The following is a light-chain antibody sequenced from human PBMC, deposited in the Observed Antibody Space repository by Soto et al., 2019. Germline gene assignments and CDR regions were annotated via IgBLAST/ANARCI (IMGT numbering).Light chain of an antibody. Sequence: QSALTQPASVSGSPGQSITVSCTGTSSDVGGYNYVSWYQQHPGTAPKLMIYEVSNRPSGVYNRFSGSKSGNTASLTISGLQAEDEADYYCISYTSSSTLSVFGTGTKLTVL. CDR1: SSDVGGYNY. J-gene: IGLJ1*01. CDR3: ISYTSSSTLSV. V-gene: IGLV2-14*01. CDR2: EVS.